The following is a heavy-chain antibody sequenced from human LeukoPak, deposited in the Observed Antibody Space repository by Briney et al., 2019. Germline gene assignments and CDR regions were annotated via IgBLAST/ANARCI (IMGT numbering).Heavy chain of an antibody. CDR2: IIPIFGTP. Sequence: GAXXKVSCKASGGTFSSYAISWVRQAPGQGLEWMGRIIPIFGTPNYAQKFQGRVTITTDESTSTAYMELSSLRSEDTAVYYCARDLRSSWLDYWGQGTLVTVSS. V-gene: IGHV1-69*05. CDR3: ARDLRSSWLDY. CDR1: GGTFSSYA. D-gene: IGHD6-13*01. J-gene: IGHJ4*02.